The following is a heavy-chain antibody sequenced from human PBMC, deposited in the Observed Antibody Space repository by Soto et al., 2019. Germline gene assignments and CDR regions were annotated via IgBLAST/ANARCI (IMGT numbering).Heavy chain of an antibody. J-gene: IGHJ6*02. CDR3: ARGDHGAIYYYGMDV. CDR1: GGSISSSNW. Sequence: PSETLSLTCTVSGGSISSSNWWSWVRQPPGKGLEWIGEIYHSGSTKYNPSLKSRVTISVDKSKNQFSLKLSSVTAADTAVYYYARGDHGAIYYYGMDVWGQGTTVTVSS. CDR2: IYHSGST. V-gene: IGHV4-4*02. D-gene: IGHD1-26*01.